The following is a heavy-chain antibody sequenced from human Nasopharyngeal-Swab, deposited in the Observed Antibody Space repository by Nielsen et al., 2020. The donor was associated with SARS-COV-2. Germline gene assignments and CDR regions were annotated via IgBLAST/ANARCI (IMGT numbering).Heavy chain of an antibody. Sequence: GGSLRLSCTASGFTFSSYAMSWVRQAPGKGLEWVLEISGSGGSPYYAETVKGRFTISRDNSKNTLYLQMSSLRAEDTAIYYCAKDLGVESPLWFDYWGQGTLLTVSS. D-gene: IGHD4-23*01. CDR1: GFTFSSYA. CDR2: ISGSGGSP. J-gene: IGHJ4*02. CDR3: AKDLGVESPLWFDY. V-gene: IGHV3-23*01.